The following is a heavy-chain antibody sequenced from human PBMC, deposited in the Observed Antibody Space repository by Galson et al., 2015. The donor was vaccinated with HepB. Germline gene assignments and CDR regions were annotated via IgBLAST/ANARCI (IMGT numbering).Heavy chain of an antibody. Sequence: SVKVSCKASGYTFTSYGISWVRQAPGQGLEWMGWISAYNGNTNYAQKLQGRVTMTTDTSTSTAYMELRSLRSDDTAVYYCAREEAGWGSWTTKYYYYGMDVWGQGTTVTVSS. CDR1: GYTFTSYG. J-gene: IGHJ6*02. CDR2: ISAYNGNT. D-gene: IGHD7-27*01. CDR3: AREEAGWGSWTTKYYYYGMDV. V-gene: IGHV1-18*04.